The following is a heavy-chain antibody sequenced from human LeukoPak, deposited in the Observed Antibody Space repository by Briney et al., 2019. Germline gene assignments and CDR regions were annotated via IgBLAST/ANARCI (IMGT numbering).Heavy chain of an antibody. J-gene: IGHJ4*02. Sequence: GGSLRLSCAASGFTFDDYAMHWVRQAPGKGLEWVSLISWDGGSTYYADSVKGRFTISRDNSKNSLYLQMNSLRAEDTALYYCAKGPVRGSYRYGYFDYWGQGTLVTVSS. CDR3: AKGPVRGSYRYGYFDY. CDR2: ISWDGGST. CDR1: GFTFDDYA. V-gene: IGHV3-43D*03. D-gene: IGHD3-16*02.